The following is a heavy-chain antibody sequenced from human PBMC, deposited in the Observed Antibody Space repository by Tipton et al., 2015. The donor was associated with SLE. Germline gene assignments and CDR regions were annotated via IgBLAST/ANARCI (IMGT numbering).Heavy chain of an antibody. CDR1: GFSISSAYF. V-gene: IGHV4-38-2*02. D-gene: IGHD3-9*01. CDR2: ISYSGGT. Sequence: TLSLTCSVSGFSISSAYFWGWIRQPPGKGLEFIGTISYSGGTDYNPSLKSRVTISKDTSKNHFSLKLDSVTAADTAVYYCARGTTTGYTEFDSWGQGTLVTVSP. CDR3: ARGTTTGYTEFDS. J-gene: IGHJ5*01.